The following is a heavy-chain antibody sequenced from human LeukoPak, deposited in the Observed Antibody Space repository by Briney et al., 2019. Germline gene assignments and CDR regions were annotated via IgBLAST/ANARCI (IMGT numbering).Heavy chain of an antibody. CDR3: ARHARHYDILTTNGYYFDY. D-gene: IGHD3-9*01. Sequence: SETLSLICSVSGDSISSSSYYWGWIRQPPGKGLEWIGSVYYSGYTYHNPSLKSRVSFSVDASKNQFSLRLYSVTAADTAVYYCARHARHYDILTTNGYYFDYWGQGTLVTVSS. CDR1: GDSISSSSYY. J-gene: IGHJ4*02. V-gene: IGHV4-39*01. CDR2: VYYSGYT.